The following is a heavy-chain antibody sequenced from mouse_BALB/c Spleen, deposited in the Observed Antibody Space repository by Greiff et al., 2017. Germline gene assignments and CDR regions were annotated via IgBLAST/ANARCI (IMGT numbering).Heavy chain of an antibody. J-gene: IGHJ3*01. CDR2: ISYDGSN. CDR3: AREGGLRPLAY. D-gene: IGHD2-4*01. CDR1: GYSITSGYY. V-gene: IGHV3-6*02. Sequence: DVKLQESGPGLVKPSQSLSLTCSVTGYSITSGYYWNWIRQFPGNKLEWMGYISYDGSNNYNPSLKNRISITRDTSKNQFFLKLNSVTTEDTATYYCAREGGLRPLAYWGQGTLVTVSA.